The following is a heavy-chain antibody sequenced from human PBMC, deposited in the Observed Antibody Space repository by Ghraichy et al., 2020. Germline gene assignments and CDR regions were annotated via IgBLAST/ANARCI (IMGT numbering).Heavy chain of an antibody. CDR1: GGSISRYY. V-gene: IGHV4-59*01. CDR2: IFYTGNT. Sequence: SETLSLTCTVSGGSISRYYWSWLRQSPGGKLEWIGYIFYTGNTKYSPALSSRVTISTDATQNQFSLALASVTGADTAVYFCAKAGMPCTNGVCYTPFDTWGQGILVSVSS. CDR3: AKAGMPCTNGVCYTPFDT. J-gene: IGHJ4*02. D-gene: IGHD2-8*01.